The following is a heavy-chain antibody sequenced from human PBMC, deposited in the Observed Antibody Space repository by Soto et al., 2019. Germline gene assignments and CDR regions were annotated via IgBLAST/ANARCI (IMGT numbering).Heavy chain of an antibody. J-gene: IGHJ4*02. CDR2: ISYDGSNK. CDR3: ATPARGWYGNYFDY. V-gene: IGHV3-30*03. CDR1: GFTFSSYG. Sequence: PGGSLRLSCAASGFTFSSYGMHWVRQAPGKGLEWVAVISYDGSNKYYADSVKGRFTISRDNSKNTLYLQMNSLRAEDTAVYYCATPARGWYGNYFDYWGQGTLVTVSS. D-gene: IGHD6-19*01.